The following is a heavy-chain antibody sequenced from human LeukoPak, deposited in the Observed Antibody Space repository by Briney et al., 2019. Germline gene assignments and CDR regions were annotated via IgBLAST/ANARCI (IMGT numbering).Heavy chain of an antibody. CDR2: INHGGST. V-gene: IGHV4-38-2*02. Sequence: SETLSLTCTVSAYSISRGYYWGWIRPPPGKGLEWIGEINHGGSTNYNPSLKSRVTISIDTSKNQFSLKLSSVTAADTAVYYCARHRILWWGTAGLNFDYWGQGTLVTVSS. CDR3: ARHRILWWGTAGLNFDY. D-gene: IGHD2-21*01. J-gene: IGHJ4*02. CDR1: AYSISRGYY.